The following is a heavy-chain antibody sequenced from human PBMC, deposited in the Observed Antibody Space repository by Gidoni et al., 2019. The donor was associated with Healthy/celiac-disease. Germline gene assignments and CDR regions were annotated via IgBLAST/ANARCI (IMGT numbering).Heavy chain of an antibody. CDR1: GLPFRSQS. J-gene: IGHJ4*02. CDR3: ARDEGEFGGRSYYFDY. CDR2: ISSSSSYI. V-gene: IGHV3-21*01. D-gene: IGHD6-19*01. Sequence: EVQLVESGGGLVKPGGSLRLSRAASGLPFRSQSRNWVRQAPVKGLEWVSSISSSSSYIYYADSVKGRFTISRDNAKNSLYLQMNSLRAEDTAVYYCARDEGEFGGRSYYFDYWGQGTLVTVSS.